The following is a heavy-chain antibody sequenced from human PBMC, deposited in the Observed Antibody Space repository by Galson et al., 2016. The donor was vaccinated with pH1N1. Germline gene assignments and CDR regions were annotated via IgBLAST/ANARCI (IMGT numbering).Heavy chain of an antibody. V-gene: IGHV3-30*04. D-gene: IGHD5-12*01. J-gene: IGHJ4*02. CDR2: ILYDGTNE. Sequence: SLRLSCAASGFTFTSYAMHWVRQAPGKGLEWVAVILYDGTNEYYADSVKGRFTISRDKTQSTVYLQMNSLRTEYTAVYYCARDSEYSGHEGFHWAQGTLVIVSS. CDR3: ARDSEYSGHEGFH. CDR1: GFTFTSYA.